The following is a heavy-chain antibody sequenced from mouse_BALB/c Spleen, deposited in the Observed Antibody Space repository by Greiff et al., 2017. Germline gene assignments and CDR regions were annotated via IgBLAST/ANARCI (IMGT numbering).Heavy chain of an antibody. J-gene: IGHJ4*01. Sequence: VKLMESGAELAKPGASVKMSCKASGYTFTSYWMHWVKQRPGQGLEWIGYINPSTGYTEYNQKFKDKATLTADKSSSTAYMQLSSLTSEDSAVYYCASEGSYAMDYWGQGTSVTVSS. CDR1: GYTFTSYW. V-gene: IGHV1-7*01. CDR2: INPSTGYT. CDR3: ASEGSYAMDY.